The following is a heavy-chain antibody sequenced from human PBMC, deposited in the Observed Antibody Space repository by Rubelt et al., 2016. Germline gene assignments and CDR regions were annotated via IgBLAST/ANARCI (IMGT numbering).Heavy chain of an antibody. V-gene: IGHV2-5*02. Sequence: QITLKESGPSLMKPTQTLTLTCTFSGFSLSASGVAVGWIRQTPGKALEWISLIYWDDDKRYSQSLNSRLTITKDTSKNQVVLTMTNMNHAETATYYGAHSRDKYTSGWYYFDYWGQGSLVTVSS. CDR1: GFSLSASGVA. J-gene: IGHJ4*02. CDR2: IYWDDDK. CDR3: AHSRDKYTSGWYYFDY. D-gene: IGHD6-19*01.